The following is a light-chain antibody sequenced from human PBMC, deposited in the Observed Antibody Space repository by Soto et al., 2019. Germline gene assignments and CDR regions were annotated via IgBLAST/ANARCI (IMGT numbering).Light chain of an antibody. J-gene: IGLJ1*01. V-gene: IGLV2-14*01. CDR2: EVT. CDR3: SSYTSRSTLV. Sequence: QSVLTQPASVSLSPAQSITISCTGTSSDVGGYNYVSWYQQHPGKAPKLMIYEVTNRPSGVSNRFSGSKSGNTASLTISGLQAEDEADYYCSSYTSRSTLVFGTGTKVTVL. CDR1: SSDVGGYNY.